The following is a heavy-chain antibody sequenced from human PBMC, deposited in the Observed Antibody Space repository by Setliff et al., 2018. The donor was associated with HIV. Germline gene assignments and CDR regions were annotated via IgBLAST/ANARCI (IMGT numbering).Heavy chain of an antibody. CDR1: GGSISSGDYF. Sequence: SETLSLTCTVSGGSISSGDYFLSWIRQAPGKGLEWIGCIYYSGSAYYNPSLQSRVTVSADTSKNQFSLKLTSVTAADTAVYYCARGDPFTDFDSWGQGTLVTVSS. CDR3: ARGDPFTDFDS. CDR2: IYYSGSA. D-gene: IGHD3-16*01. J-gene: IGHJ4*02. V-gene: IGHV4-30-4*08.